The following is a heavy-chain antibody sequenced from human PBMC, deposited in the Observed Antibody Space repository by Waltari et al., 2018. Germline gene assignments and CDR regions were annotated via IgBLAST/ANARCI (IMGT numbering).Heavy chain of an antibody. V-gene: IGHV1-69*01. Sequence: QVQLVQSGAEVKTPGSSVKASCKASGGTFTSYAISWARQAPGQGLGWMGGIIPGFGTANYAQKFQGRVTITADESTGTAYMELSSLRAEDTAVYYCAGKGGPVTYYFDYWGQGTLVTVSS. CDR2: IIPGFGTA. D-gene: IGHD2-15*01. J-gene: IGHJ4*02. CDR1: GGTFTSYA. CDR3: AGKGGPVTYYFDY.